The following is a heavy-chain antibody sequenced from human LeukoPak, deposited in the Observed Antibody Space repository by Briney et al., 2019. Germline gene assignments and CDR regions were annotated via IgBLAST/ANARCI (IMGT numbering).Heavy chain of an antibody. V-gene: IGHV3-30-3*01. CDR2: ISYDGSNK. D-gene: IGHD3-22*01. CDR3: ARDVGPSVVVITTEENWFDP. J-gene: IGHJ5*02. Sequence: QSGRSLRLSCAASGFTFSSYAMHWVRQAPGKGLEWVAVISYDGSNKYYADSVKGRFTISRDNSKNTLYLQMNSLRAEDTAVYYCARDVGPSVVVITTEENWFDPWGQGTLVTVSS. CDR1: GFTFSSYA.